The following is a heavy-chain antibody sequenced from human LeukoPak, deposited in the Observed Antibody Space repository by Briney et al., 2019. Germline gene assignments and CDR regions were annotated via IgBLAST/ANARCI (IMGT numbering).Heavy chain of an antibody. CDR1: GFTFSTYA. CDR3: AKDENSNYVRYFDY. J-gene: IGHJ4*02. CDR2: ITGSGDGT. Sequence: GGSLRLSCAASGFTFSTYAMTWVRQAPGKGLEWVSSITGSGDGTSAADSVKGRFSISRDNSKNTLYLQMNSLRVEDTAVYYCAKDENSNYVRYFDYWGQGTLVTVSS. D-gene: IGHD4-11*01. V-gene: IGHV3-23*01.